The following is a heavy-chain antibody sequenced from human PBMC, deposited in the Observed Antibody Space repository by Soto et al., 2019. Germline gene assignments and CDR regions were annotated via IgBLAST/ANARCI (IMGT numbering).Heavy chain of an antibody. Sequence: SETLSLTCAVYGGSLSGYYWSWIRQPPGKGLEWIGEINHSGSTNYNPSLKSRVTISVDTSKNQFSLKLSSVTAADTAVYYCARGRDSSSSGLSVYYYYGMDVWGQGTTVTVSS. D-gene: IGHD6-6*01. CDR3: ARGRDSSSSGLSVYYYYGMDV. V-gene: IGHV4-34*01. CDR1: GGSLSGYY. J-gene: IGHJ6*02. CDR2: INHSGST.